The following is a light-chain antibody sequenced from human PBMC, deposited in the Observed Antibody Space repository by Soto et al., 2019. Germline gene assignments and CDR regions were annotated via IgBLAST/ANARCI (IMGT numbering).Light chain of an antibody. CDR3: SSYAGGNNLYV. Sequence: QSVLTQSPSASGSPGQSVTISCTGTSSDVGRYNYASWYQQHPGKAPKLMISEVTKRPSGVPDRFSGSKSGNTASLTVSGLQAEDEADYYCSSYAGGNNLYVFGTGTKVTVL. CDR2: EVT. V-gene: IGLV2-8*01. CDR1: SSDVGRYNY. J-gene: IGLJ1*01.